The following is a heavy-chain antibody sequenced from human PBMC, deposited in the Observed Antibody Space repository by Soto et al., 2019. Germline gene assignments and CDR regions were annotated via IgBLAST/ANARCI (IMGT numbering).Heavy chain of an antibody. J-gene: IGHJ4*02. CDR1: GFTFGEYP. CDR2: IRSTGYGATT. CDR3: TRHPKDYDFYVRDHY. V-gene: IGHV3-49*05. D-gene: IGHD3-3*01. Sequence: NPGGSLRLSCTITGFTFGEYPMSWFRQAPWKGLEWVGFIRSTGYGATTEYAASVKGRFTISRDDSKSIVYLQMNSLKTEDTAIYYCTRHPKDYDFYVRDHYWGQGTLVTVSS.